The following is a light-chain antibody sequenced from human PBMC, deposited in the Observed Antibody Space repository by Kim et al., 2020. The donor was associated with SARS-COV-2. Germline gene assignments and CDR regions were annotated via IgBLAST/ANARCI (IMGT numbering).Light chain of an antibody. J-gene: IGLJ1*01. CDR3: CSYAGHTTYV. CDR2: EGT. V-gene: IGLV2-23*01. CDR1: SSDVGSYNL. Sequence: QSALTQPASVSGSPGQSITISCTGTSSDVGSYNLVSWYQQHPGKAPKLMIYEGTQRPSGVSDRFSGSKSGNTASLTISGLQAEDEADYYCCSYAGHTTYVFGTGTQLTVL.